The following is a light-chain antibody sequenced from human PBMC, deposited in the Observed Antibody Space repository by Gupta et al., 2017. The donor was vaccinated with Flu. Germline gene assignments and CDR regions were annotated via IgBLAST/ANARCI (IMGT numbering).Light chain of an antibody. Sequence: NVMTQSPDSLAVPLGERATINCKSSQSVLYTSSNKNYLAWYQQKPGQPPKLLIYWASTRESGVPDLFSGSWSGTDFTLPLRRLQAEDVAVYYCQQYSITPPVTVGEGTRLEIK. J-gene: IGKJ5*01. CDR1: QSVLYTSSNKNY. V-gene: IGKV4-1*01. CDR2: WAS. CDR3: QQYSITPPVT.